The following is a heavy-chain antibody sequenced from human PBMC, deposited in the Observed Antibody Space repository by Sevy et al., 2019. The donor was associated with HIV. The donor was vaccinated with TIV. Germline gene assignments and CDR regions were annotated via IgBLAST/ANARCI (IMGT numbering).Heavy chain of an antibody. Sequence: GGSLRLSCAASGFTFDDYTMHWVHQAPGKGLEWVSLISWDGGSTYYADSVKGRFTISRDNSKNSLYLQMNSLRTEDTALYYCAKAGYDSSGYDYWGQGTLVTVSS. D-gene: IGHD3-22*01. CDR1: GFTFDDYT. CDR2: ISWDGGST. CDR3: AKAGYDSSGYDY. V-gene: IGHV3-43*01. J-gene: IGHJ4*02.